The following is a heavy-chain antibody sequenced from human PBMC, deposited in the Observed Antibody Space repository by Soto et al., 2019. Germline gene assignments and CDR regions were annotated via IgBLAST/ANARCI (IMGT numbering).Heavy chain of an antibody. CDR2: IDPSDSYT. CDR3: ARHARPIVVVTAGWFDP. CDR1: GYSFTSYW. D-gene: IGHD2-21*02. Sequence: EVQLVQSGAEVKKPGESLRISCKGSGYSFTSYWISWVRQMPGKGLEWMGRIDPSDSYTNYSPSFQGHVTISADKSISTAYLQGSSLKASDTAMYYCARHARPIVVVTAGWFDPWGQGTLVTVSS. V-gene: IGHV5-10-1*03. J-gene: IGHJ5*02.